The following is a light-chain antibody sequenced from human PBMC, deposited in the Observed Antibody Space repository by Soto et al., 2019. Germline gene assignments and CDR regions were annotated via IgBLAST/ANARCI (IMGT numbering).Light chain of an antibody. J-gene: IGKJ5*01. CDR2: NAS. CDR1: QSVGTY. CDR3: QQRSNWPVT. V-gene: IGKV3-11*01. Sequence: IVLTQSPATLSLSPGARVTLSCRASQSVGTYLAWYQQKPGQPPRLLIYNASNRASGIPARFSGSGSGTDFTLTIGSLEPEDFAVYYCQQRSNWPVTFGQGTRLEIK.